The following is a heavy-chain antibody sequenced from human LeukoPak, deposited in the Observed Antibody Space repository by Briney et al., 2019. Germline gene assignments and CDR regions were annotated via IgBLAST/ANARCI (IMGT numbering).Heavy chain of an antibody. D-gene: IGHD5-18*01. CDR1: GFTFSSYG. CDR3: ARDRYSYGSRDFDY. Sequence: GRSLRLSCAASGFTFSSYGMHWVRQAPGKGLERVAVIWYDGSNKYYADSVKGRFTISRDNSKNTLYLQMNSLRAEDTAVYYCARDRYSYGSRDFDYWGQGTLVTVSS. CDR2: IWYDGSNK. V-gene: IGHV3-33*01. J-gene: IGHJ4*02.